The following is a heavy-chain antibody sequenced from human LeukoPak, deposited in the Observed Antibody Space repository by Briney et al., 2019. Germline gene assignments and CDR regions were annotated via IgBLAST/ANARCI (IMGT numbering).Heavy chain of an antibody. Sequence: TSETLSLTCGVHGGSFNDYSWTWIRQSPGKGLEWIGEINHSGSTTYNPSLKSRFTMSVDASKNQFSLRLGSVTAADTAVYYCARLGLYTSSWYRFYYFDYWGQGTLVTVSS. CDR3: ARLGLYTSSWYRFYYFDY. V-gene: IGHV4-34*01. J-gene: IGHJ4*02. D-gene: IGHD6-13*01. CDR2: INHSGST. CDR1: GGSFNDYS.